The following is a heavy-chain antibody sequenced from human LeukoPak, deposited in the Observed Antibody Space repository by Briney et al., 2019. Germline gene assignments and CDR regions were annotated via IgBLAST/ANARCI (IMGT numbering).Heavy chain of an antibody. Sequence: GGSLRLSCAASGFSFSNYGMNWVRQAPGKGLEWVSLISWDGGSTYYADSVKGRFTISRDNSKNSLYLQMNSLRAEDTALYYCAKDKLIGSGRRLYYYYYMDVWGKGTTVTVSS. V-gene: IGHV3-43D*03. J-gene: IGHJ6*03. CDR2: ISWDGGST. CDR3: AKDKLIGSGRRLYYYYYMDV. D-gene: IGHD1-26*01. CDR1: GFSFSNYG.